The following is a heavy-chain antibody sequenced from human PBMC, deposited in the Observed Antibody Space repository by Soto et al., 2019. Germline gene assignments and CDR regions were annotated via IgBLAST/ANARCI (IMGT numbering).Heavy chain of an antibody. CDR3: AIPHYDFWSGLYY. CDR2: ISPNSGGT. D-gene: IGHD3-3*01. J-gene: IGHJ4*02. CDR1: GYTFTGYY. Sequence: GASVKVSCKASGYTFTGYYMHWGRQAPGQGLEWMGWISPNSGGTNYAQKFQGRVTMTRDTSISTAYMELSRLRSDDTAVYYCAIPHYDFWSGLYYWGQGTLVTVSS. V-gene: IGHV1-2*02.